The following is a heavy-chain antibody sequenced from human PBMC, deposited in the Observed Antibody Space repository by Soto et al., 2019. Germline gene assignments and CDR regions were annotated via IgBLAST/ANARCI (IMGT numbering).Heavy chain of an antibody. CDR2: IYYSGST. Sequence: QLQLQESGPGLVKPSETLSLTCTVSGGSISSSSYYWGWIRQPPGKGLEWIGSIYYSGSTYYNPSLKSRVTISVDTSKNQFSLKLSSVTAADTAVYYCARHVGIYYRSGSYYNGYFDYWGQGTLVTVSS. V-gene: IGHV4-39*01. J-gene: IGHJ4*02. CDR1: GGSISSSSYY. CDR3: ARHVGIYYRSGSYYNGYFDY. D-gene: IGHD3-10*01.